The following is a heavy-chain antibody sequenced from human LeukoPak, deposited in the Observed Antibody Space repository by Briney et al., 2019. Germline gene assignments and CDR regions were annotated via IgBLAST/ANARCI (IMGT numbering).Heavy chain of an antibody. CDR2: IYYSGST. V-gene: IGHV4-59*01. CDR1: GGSISSYY. CDR3: ARVLLWSLLGGFDY. Sequence: PSETLSLTCTVSGGSISSYYWSWIRQPPGKGLEWIGYIYYSGSTNYNPSLKSRVTISVDTSKNQFSLKLSSVTAADTAVYYCARVLLWSLLGGFDYWGQGTLVTVSS. D-gene: IGHD3-10*01. J-gene: IGHJ4*02.